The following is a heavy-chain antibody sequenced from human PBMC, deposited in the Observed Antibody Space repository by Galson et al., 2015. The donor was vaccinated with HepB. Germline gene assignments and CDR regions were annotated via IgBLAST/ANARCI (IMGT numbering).Heavy chain of an antibody. CDR2: PSGGRT. Sequence: PSGGRTTYAQKFQGRVTMTRDTSTSTVYMELSSLRSEDTAVYYCARGGKHYDSRRFDYWGQGTLVTVSS. J-gene: IGHJ4*02. CDR3: ARGGKHYDSRRFDY. V-gene: IGHV1-46*03. D-gene: IGHD3-22*01.